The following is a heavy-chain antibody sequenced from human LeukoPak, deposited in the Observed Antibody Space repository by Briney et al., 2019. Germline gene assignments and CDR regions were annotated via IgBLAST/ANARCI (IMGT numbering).Heavy chain of an antibody. CDR3: ARPYSSGWPDAFDI. Sequence: SETLSLTCTVSGGSISSSSYYWGWIRQPPGKGLEWIGSIYYSGSTYYNPSLKSRVTISVDTSKNQFSLKLSSVTAADTAVYYCARPYSSGWPDAFDIWGQGTMVTVSS. CDR2: IYYSGST. D-gene: IGHD6-19*01. V-gene: IGHV4-39*07. J-gene: IGHJ3*02. CDR1: GGSISSSSYY.